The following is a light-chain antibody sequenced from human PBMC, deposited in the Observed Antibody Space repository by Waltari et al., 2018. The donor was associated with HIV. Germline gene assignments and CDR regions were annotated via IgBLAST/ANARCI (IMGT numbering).Light chain of an antibody. J-gene: IGLJ2*01. Sequence: YVLTQPPSVSVAPGKTATITCGGDRLGPQSVHRYQQKSGQAPQLIIYYDSDRPSGIPERFSGSNSGSTATLTISRVEAGDEADYYCEVWDETRNHVVFGGGTKLFAL. CDR3: EVWDETRNHVV. CDR2: YDS. V-gene: IGLV3-21*04. CDR1: RLGPQS.